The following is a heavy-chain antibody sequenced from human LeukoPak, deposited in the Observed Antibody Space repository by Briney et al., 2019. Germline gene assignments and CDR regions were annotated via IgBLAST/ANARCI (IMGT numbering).Heavy chain of an antibody. J-gene: IGHJ3*02. V-gene: IGHV4-39*07. CDR2: IFYSGST. D-gene: IGHD3-10*01. CDR1: GGSISTSSYY. Sequence: PSETLCLTCTVSGGSISTSSYYWGWVRQPPGKGMEWIGNIFYSGSTYYSPSLNSRVTISLDTSRNQFSLKLNSVTAADTAVYYCAKSNGYGLVDIGGQGTMVTVSS. CDR3: AKSNGYGLVDI.